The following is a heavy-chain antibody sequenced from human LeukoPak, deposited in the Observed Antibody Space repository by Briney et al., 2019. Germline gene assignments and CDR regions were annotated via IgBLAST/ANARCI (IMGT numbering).Heavy chain of an antibody. J-gene: IGHJ4*02. V-gene: IGHV1-2*02. CDR3: ARSCSSTSCYSGDY. CDR1: GYTFTGYY. D-gene: IGHD2-2*01. CDR2: INPNSGGT. Sequence: ASVRVSCTASGYTFTGYYMHWVRQAPGQGLEWMGWINPNSGGTNYAQKFQGRVTMTRDTSISTAYMELSRLRSDDTAVYYCARSCSSTSCYSGDYWGQGTLVTVSS.